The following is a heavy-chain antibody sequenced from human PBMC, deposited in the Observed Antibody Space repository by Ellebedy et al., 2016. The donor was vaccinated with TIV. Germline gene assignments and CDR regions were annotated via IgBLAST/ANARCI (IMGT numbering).Heavy chain of an antibody. Sequence: GESLKISCVASQFTVSHNYMNWVRQAPGKGPEWVSGIYTDGSTYYADSVKGRFTISRDNSKNTLYLQMNSLRTEDTAVYYCARATFYDVDLSGWYFDLWGRGSLVTVSS. CDR1: QFTVSHNY. J-gene: IGHJ2*01. CDR2: IYTDGST. CDR3: ARATFYDVDLSGWYFDL. V-gene: IGHV3-66*01. D-gene: IGHD3-10*02.